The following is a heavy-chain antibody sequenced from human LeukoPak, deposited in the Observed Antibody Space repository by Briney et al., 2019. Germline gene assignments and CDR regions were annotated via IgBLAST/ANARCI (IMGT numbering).Heavy chain of an antibody. V-gene: IGHV3-49*03. CDR3: TRVGIGGNSDYWYFDL. D-gene: IGHD4-23*01. CDR2: IRSKAYGGTT. CDR1: GFTFGDYA. Sequence: AGGSLRLSCTASGFTFGDYAMSWFRQAPGKGLEWVGFIRSKAYGGTTEYAASVKGRFIISRDDSKSIAYLQMNSLKTEDTAVYYCTRVGIGGNSDYWYFDLWGRGTLVAVSS. J-gene: IGHJ2*01.